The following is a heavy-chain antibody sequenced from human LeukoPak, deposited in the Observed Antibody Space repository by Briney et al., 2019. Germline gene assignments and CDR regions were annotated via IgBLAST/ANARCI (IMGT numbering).Heavy chain of an antibody. CDR2: ISSSSSYI. J-gene: IGHJ5*02. V-gene: IGHV3-21*01. D-gene: IGHD3-3*01. Sequence: VSSISSSSSYIYYADSVKGRFTITRDNAKNSLYLQMNSLRAEDTAVYYCAREGFSPNWFDPWGQGTLVTVSS. CDR3: AREGFSPNWFDP.